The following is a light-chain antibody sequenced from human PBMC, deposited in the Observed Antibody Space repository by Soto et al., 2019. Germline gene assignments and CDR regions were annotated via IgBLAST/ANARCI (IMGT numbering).Light chain of an antibody. CDR2: RAS. CDR1: QSLSGNY. J-gene: IGKJ1*01. V-gene: IGKV3-20*01. Sequence: NVLTQSPGTLSLSPGQRATLSCRASQSLSGNYLAWYQQKPGQAPRVLIYRASIRATGISDRFSDSGSGTDFTITISRLEPEDLAVYYCQHYGASTWTFGQGTNVDIK. CDR3: QHYGASTWT.